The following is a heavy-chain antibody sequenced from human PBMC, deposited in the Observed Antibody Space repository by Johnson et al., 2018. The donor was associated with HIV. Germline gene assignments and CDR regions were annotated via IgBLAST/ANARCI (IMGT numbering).Heavy chain of an antibody. J-gene: IGHJ3*02. CDR3: AKAFSTFHDAFDI. D-gene: IGHD2/OR15-2a*01. V-gene: IGHV3-23*04. CDR1: GFTFSSYA. Sequence: VQLVESGGGLVQPGGSLRLSCAASGFTFSSYAMSWVRQAPGKGLEWVSATTPSGGCTYYADSVKGRFTISRDNSKNTLFLQMNSLRAEDTAVYFCAKAFSTFHDAFDIWGQGTIVTVSS. CDR2: TTPSGGCT.